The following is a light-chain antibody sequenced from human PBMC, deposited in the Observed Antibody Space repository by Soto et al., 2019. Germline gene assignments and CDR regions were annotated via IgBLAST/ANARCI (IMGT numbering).Light chain of an antibody. J-gene: IGKJ5*01. CDR2: GAS. Sequence: EIVMTQSPATLSVSPGERATLSCRASQSVSSNLAWYQQKPGQAPRLLISGASTRATGIPARLSGSGSGTEFTLTISSLQSEDFAVYYCQQYNNWPGVTFGQWTRLEIK. CDR3: QQYNNWPGVT. CDR1: QSVSSN. V-gene: IGKV3-15*01.